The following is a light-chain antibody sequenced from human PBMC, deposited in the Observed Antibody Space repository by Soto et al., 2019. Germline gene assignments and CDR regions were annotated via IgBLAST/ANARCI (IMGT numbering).Light chain of an antibody. V-gene: IGKV1-9*01. J-gene: IGKJ1*01. CDR1: QGISSY. Sequence: DIQLTQSPSFLSASVGDRVTITCRASQGISSYLAWYQQKPGKAPKLLIYAASTLQSGVPSRFSGSGSGTEFPLTTTGLQLEDFATYYCQQLNSYPVTFGQGTKLETK. CDR2: AAS. CDR3: QQLNSYPVT.